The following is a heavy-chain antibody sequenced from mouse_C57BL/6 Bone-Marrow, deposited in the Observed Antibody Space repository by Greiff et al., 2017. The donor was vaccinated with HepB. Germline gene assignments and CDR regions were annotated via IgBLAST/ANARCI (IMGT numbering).Heavy chain of an antibody. D-gene: IGHD1-1*02. Sequence: EVNLVESGGGLVQSGRSLRLSCATSGFTFSDFYMEWVRQAPGKGLEWIAASRNKANDYTTEYSASVKGRFIVSRDTSQSILYLQMNALRAEDTAIYYCARDALYGLYAMDYWGQGTSVTVSS. J-gene: IGHJ4*01. V-gene: IGHV7-1*01. CDR1: GFTFSDFY. CDR3: ARDALYGLYAMDY. CDR2: SRNKANDYTT.